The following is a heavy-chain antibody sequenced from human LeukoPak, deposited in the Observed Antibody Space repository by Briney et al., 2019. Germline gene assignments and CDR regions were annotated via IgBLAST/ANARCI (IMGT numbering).Heavy chain of an antibody. Sequence: GGSLRLSCAASGFTVSNKYMTWVRQAPGKGLEGVSVIYSGGSTYYADSVKGRFTISRDNSKNTLYLQMNSLRAEDTAVYYCTRGNYLGTDAFDIWGQGTMVTVSS. CDR3: TRGNYLGTDAFDI. CDR2: IYSGGST. D-gene: IGHD1-7*01. V-gene: IGHV3-53*01. CDR1: GFTVSNKY. J-gene: IGHJ3*02.